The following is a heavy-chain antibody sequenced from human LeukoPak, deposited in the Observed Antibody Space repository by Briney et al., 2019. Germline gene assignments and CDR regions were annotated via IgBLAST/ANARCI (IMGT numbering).Heavy chain of an antibody. V-gene: IGHV4-39*01. CDR3: ARMRTRVVTLFDY. D-gene: IGHD2-21*02. Sequence: SETLSLTCTVSGGSITSNSYYWGWIRQPPGKGLEWIGSIYYSGSTYYNPSLKSRVTISVDTSTNQFSLKLSSVTAADTAVYYCARMRTRVVTLFDYWGQGTLVTVSS. CDR1: GGSITSNSYY. J-gene: IGHJ4*02. CDR2: IYYSGST.